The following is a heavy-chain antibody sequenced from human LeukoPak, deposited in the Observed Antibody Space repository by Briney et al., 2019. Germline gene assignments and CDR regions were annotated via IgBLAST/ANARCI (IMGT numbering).Heavy chain of an antibody. CDR2: IAHSGTT. J-gene: IGHJ4*02. Sequence: LXXSXSGGSISXXSWNWIXQXXGXGXEWVGYIAHSGTTSYRSSLKSRVTISVDTSKNQLSLRLTSVTAADTAVYYCARWDDSAWAFGNWGPGTLVTVSS. CDR1: GGSISXXS. CDR3: ARWDDSAWAFGN. D-gene: IGHD6-19*01. V-gene: IGHV4-59*08.